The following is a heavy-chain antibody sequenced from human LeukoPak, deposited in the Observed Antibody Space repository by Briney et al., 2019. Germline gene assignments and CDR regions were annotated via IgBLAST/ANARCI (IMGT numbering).Heavy chain of an antibody. CDR2: INPSGGST. V-gene: IGHV1-46*01. CDR1: GYTFTTYY. D-gene: IGHD3-9*01. J-gene: IGHJ4*02. Sequence: ASVKVSCKASGYTFTTYYVHWVRQAPGQGLEWMGIINPSGGSTTYAQKFRGRLTMTRDMSTSTVYMELSSLRSEDTAVHYCARGSRPVYNLLTGKRYFDYWGQGTLLTVSS. CDR3: ARGSRPVYNLLTGKRYFDY.